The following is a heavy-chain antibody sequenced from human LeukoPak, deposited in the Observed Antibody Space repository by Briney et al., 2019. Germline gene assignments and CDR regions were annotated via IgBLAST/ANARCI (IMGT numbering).Heavy chain of an antibody. D-gene: IGHD2/OR15-2a*01. Sequence: GESLRLSCAASGFTVSSNYMSWVRQAPGKGLEWVSVIYSGGSTYYADSVKGRFTISRHNSKNTLYLQMNSLRAEDTAVYYCARDNREYFDYWGQGTLVTVSS. J-gene: IGHJ4*02. V-gene: IGHV3-53*04. CDR2: IYSGGST. CDR3: ARDNREYFDY. CDR1: GFTVSSNY.